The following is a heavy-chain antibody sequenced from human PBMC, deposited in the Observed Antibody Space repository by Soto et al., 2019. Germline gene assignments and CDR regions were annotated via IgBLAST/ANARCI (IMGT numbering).Heavy chain of an antibody. CDR2: ISYDGSNK. CDR1: GFTFSSYG. D-gene: IGHD6-13*01. J-gene: IGHJ4*02. Sequence: QVQLVESGGGVVQPGRSLRLSCAASGFTFSSYGMHWVRQAPGKGLEWVAVISYDGSNKYYADSVKGRFTISRDNSKNTLYLQMSSLRAEDTAVYYCAKDYLALIAASDYWGQGTLVTVSS. CDR3: AKDYLALIAASDY. V-gene: IGHV3-30*18.